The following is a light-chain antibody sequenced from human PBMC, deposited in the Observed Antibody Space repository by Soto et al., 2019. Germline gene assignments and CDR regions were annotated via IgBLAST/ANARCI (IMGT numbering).Light chain of an antibody. CDR3: QQTYTTPCS. CDR1: QTTNNY. J-gene: IGKJ2*04. Sequence: DIQMTQSPSSLSASVGDRVTITCRASQTTNNYLNWYQQKPGKAPKLLIYGTSSLQSGVPSRFSGSGSGTDFTLTISTLQPEDFATYYCQQTYTTPCSFGQGTKLETK. CDR2: GTS. V-gene: IGKV1-39*01.